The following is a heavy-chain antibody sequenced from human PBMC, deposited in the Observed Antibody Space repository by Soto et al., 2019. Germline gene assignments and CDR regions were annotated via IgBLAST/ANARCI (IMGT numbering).Heavy chain of an antibody. J-gene: IGHJ5*02. D-gene: IGHD2-15*01. Sequence: PSQTLSLTCAISGDSVSSNSAAWNWIRQSPSRGLEWLGRTYYRSKWYNDYAVSVKSRITINPDTSKNQFSLQLNSVTPEDTAVYYCARESLCSGGSCYPRLYNWFDPWGQGTLVTVSS. CDR1: GDSVSSNSAA. V-gene: IGHV6-1*01. CDR3: ARESLCSGGSCYPRLYNWFDP. CDR2: TYYRSKWYN.